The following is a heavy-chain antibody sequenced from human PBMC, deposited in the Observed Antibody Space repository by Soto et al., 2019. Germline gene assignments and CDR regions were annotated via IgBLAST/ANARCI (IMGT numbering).Heavy chain of an antibody. J-gene: IGHJ4*02. D-gene: IGHD1-1*01. CDR3: ARHDQVGRTTETNLDF. V-gene: IGHV5-51*01. Sequence: GESLKISCKASGYSFTNYWIGWVRQMPGKGLEWMGIIYPGDSDTTYSPSFQGQVTISADNSINTAYLHWSSLKASDTAIYYCARHDQVGRTTETNLDFWGQGTLVTVSS. CDR1: GYSFTNYW. CDR2: IYPGDSDT.